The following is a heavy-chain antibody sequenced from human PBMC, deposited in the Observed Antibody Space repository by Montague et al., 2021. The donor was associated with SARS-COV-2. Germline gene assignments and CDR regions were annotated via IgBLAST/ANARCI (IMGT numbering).Heavy chain of an antibody. CDR3: ARASCGGDCYFYWYFDL. V-gene: IGHV6-1*01. CDR2: YN. J-gene: IGHJ2*01. D-gene: IGHD2-21*02. Sequence: YNDYAVSVKSRVIINPDTSNNRISLQLNSVTPEDTAVYYCARASCGGDCYFYWYFDLWGRGTRVTVSS.